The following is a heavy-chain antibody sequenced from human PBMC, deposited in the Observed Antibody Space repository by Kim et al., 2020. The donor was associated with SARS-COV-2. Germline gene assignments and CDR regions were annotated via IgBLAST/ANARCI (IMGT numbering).Heavy chain of an antibody. D-gene: IGHD6-13*01. J-gene: IGHJ2*01. Sequence: GGSLRLSCAASGFSFSIYWMHWVRQAPGKGLVWVSRINSDGSNTDYADSVKGRFTFSRDDAKNTLYLQMNSLRADDTAMYYCVRVPAAGNWYFDLWGRGTLVTVSS. V-gene: IGHV3-74*01. CDR3: VRVPAAGNWYFDL. CDR2: INSDGSNT. CDR1: GFSFSIYW.